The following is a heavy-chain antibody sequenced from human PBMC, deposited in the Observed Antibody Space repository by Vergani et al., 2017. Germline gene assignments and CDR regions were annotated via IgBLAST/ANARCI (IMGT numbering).Heavy chain of an antibody. Sequence: EVQLVESGGGLVKPGGSLRLSCAASGFTFSNAWMSWVRQAPGKGLEWVGRIKSKTDGGTTDYAAPVKGRFTISRDDSKNTLYLQMNSLKTEDTAVYYCTTDRWGNHYYFWSGYHPFDYWGQGTLVTVSS. J-gene: IGHJ4*02. V-gene: IGHV3-15*01. CDR1: GFTFSNAW. CDR2: IKSKTDGGTT. D-gene: IGHD3-3*01. CDR3: TTDRWGNHYYFWSGYHPFDY.